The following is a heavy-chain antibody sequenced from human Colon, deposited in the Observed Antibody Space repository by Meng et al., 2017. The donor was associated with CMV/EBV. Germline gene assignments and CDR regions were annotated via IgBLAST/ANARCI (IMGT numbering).Heavy chain of an antibody. CDR2: ISYDGVHI. CDR3: ARDGDYCTNGVCYFDY. Sequence: GGSLRLSCAASGFTFSDYEMNWVRQAPGEGLGWVAVISYDGVHISYLDSVKGRFTISRDNSKNTLYLQMNGLRSEDTAVYYCARDGDYCTNGVCYFDYWGQGTPVTVSS. CDR1: GFTFSDYE. D-gene: IGHD2-8*01. J-gene: IGHJ4*02. V-gene: IGHV3-30-3*01.